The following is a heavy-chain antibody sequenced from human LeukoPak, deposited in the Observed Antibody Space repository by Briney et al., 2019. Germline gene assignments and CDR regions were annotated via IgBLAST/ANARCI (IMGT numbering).Heavy chain of an antibody. CDR3: ARDRGDWSEKKTIYYFDY. Sequence: PGGSLRLSCAASGFTFSSYGMHWVRQAPGKGLEWVAFIWYDGSNKYYADSVKGRFTISRDNSKNTLYLQMNSLRAEDTAVYYCARDRGDWSEKKTIYYFDYWGQGILVTVSS. D-gene: IGHD3/OR15-3a*01. CDR2: IWYDGSNK. J-gene: IGHJ4*02. CDR1: GFTFSSYG. V-gene: IGHV3-33*01.